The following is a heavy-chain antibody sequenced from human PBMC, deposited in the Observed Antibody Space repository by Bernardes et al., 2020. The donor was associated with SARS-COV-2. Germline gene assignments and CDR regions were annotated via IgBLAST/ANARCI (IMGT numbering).Heavy chain of an antibody. V-gene: IGHV1-8*01. Sequence: ASVKVSCKASGYTFTSYDINWVRQATGQGLEWMGWMNPNSGNTGYAQKFQGRVTMTRNTSISTAYMELSSLRSEDTAVYYCARGGDCSSTSCYETPVKYWGQGTLVTVSS. CDR1: GYTFTSYD. D-gene: IGHD2-2*01. J-gene: IGHJ4*02. CDR2: MNPNSGNT. CDR3: ARGGDCSSTSCYETPVKY.